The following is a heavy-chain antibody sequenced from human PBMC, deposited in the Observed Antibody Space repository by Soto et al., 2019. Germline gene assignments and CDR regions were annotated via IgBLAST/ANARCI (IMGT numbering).Heavy chain of an antibody. CDR2: IYPGDSDT. CDR1: GYSFTTYW. V-gene: IGHV5-51*01. Sequence: PXESLKISCKGCGYSFTTYWIAWVRQMPGKGLEWVGIIYPGDSDTRYSPSFEGHVTISVDKSISTAFLQWNSLKASDNAIYYCARHSTSAPKDYWGQETLVTSPQ. D-gene: IGHD3-10*01. J-gene: IGHJ4*01. CDR3: ARHSTSAPKDY.